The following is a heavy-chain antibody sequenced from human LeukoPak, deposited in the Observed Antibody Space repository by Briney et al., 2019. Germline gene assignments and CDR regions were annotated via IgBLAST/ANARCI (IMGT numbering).Heavy chain of an antibody. CDR2: INHSGST. CDR3: ARRWLQFWRAFDI. V-gene: IGHV4-34*01. CDR1: GGSFSGYY. D-gene: IGHD5-24*01. J-gene: IGHJ3*02. Sequence: SETLSLTCAVYGGSFSGYYWSWLRQPPGKGREWGGEINHSGSTNYNPSLKSRVTISVDTSKNQFSLKLSSVTAADAAVYYCARRWLQFWRAFDIWGQGTMVTVSS.